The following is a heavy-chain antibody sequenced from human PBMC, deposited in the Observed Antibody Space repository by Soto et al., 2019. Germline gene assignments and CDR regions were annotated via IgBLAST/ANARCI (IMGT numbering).Heavy chain of an antibody. J-gene: IGHJ4*02. CDR3: ARRYGYYFDY. Sequence: QVQLQESGPGLVKPSETLSLTCTVSGGSISSYYWSWIRQPPGKGLEWIGYIYYSGSTTSNPSLKSRVTLSVDTSKNQLSLKLSSVTAADTAVYYCARRYGYYFDYWGQGTLVTVSS. V-gene: IGHV4-59*08. CDR2: IYYSGST. D-gene: IGHD4-17*01. CDR1: GGSISSYY.